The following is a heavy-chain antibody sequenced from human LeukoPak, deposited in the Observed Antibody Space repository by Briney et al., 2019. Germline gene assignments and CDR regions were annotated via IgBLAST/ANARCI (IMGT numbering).Heavy chain of an antibody. Sequence: SETLSLTCAVSGGSISSSNWWSWVRQPPGKGLEWIGEIYHSGSTNYNPSLKSRVTISVDTSKNQFSLKLSSVTAADTAVYYCARFTVADAFDIWGQGTMVTVSS. CDR3: ARFTVADAFDI. CDR2: IYHSGST. D-gene: IGHD4-23*01. CDR1: GGSISSSNW. V-gene: IGHV4-4*02. J-gene: IGHJ3*02.